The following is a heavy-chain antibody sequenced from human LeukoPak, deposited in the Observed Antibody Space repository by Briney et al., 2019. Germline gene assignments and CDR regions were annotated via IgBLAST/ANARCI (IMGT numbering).Heavy chain of an antibody. CDR2: VTSDGRWT. CDR1: GFTFSTYA. Sequence: PGGSLRLSCAASGFTFSTYAMTWVRQAPGKGLEWVAAVTSDGRWTNYADSVKGRFTVSRDNSEDTLFMQMSSLRAEDTAVYYCAKGTSWFGEGWGLGTLVTVSS. J-gene: IGHJ4*02. V-gene: IGHV3-23*01. CDR3: AKGTSWFGEG. D-gene: IGHD3-10*01.